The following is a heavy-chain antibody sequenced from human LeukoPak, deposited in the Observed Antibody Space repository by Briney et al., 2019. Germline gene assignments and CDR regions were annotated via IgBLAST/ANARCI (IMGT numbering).Heavy chain of an antibody. CDR3: ARRGTHYDILTGYYPTYYFDY. CDR2: INPNNGNT. J-gene: IGHJ4*02. D-gene: IGHD3-9*01. V-gene: IGHV1-18*04. CDR1: GYTFTGYY. Sequence: VASVKVSCKASGYTFTGYYMHWVRQAPGQGLEWMGWINPNNGNTNYAQKLQGRVTMTTDTSTSTAYMELRSLRSDDTAVYYCARRGTHYDILTGYYPTYYFDYWGQGTLVTVSS.